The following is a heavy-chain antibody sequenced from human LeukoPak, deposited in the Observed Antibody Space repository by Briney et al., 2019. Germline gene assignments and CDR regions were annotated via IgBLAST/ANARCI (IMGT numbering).Heavy chain of an antibody. CDR2: ISDSGGST. V-gene: IGHV3-23*01. CDR1: GFAFSNNA. D-gene: IGHD3-22*01. CDR3: ASSYGSSAYYPFDY. Sequence: GGSLRLSCVASGFAFSNNAMSWVRQAPGKGLEWVSLISDSGGSTNYADSVKGRLTISRDNSKNTLYLQMNTLRAEDTAIYYCASSYGSSAYYPFDYWGQGTLVTVFS. J-gene: IGHJ4*02.